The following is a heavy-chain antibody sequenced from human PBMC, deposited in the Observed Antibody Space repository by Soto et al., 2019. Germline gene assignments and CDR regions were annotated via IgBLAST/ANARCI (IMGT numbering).Heavy chain of an antibody. CDR2: MNPNSGDT. J-gene: IGHJ5*02. CDR3: ARGVKYGAYSRWFDP. CDR1: GNTFTNYD. V-gene: IGHV1-8*01. D-gene: IGHD4-17*01. Sequence: QVQLVQSGAEVKKPGASVKVSCKASGNTFTNYDINWVRQATGQGLEYLGWMNPNSGDTAYVQKFQGRVTMTWDTSITTAYRDLRSLRSEDTAVYFCARGVKYGAYSRWFDPWGQGTLVTVSS.